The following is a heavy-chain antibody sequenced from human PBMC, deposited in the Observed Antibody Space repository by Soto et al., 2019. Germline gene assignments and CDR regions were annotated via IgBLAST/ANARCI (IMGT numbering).Heavy chain of an antibody. V-gene: IGHV1-69*12. D-gene: IGHD5-12*01. CDR1: GGTFSSYA. Sequence: QVQLVQSGAEVRQPASSVKVSCKTSGGTFSSYAISWVRQAPGQGFEWMGGIVPIVDTSTYAQKFQGKVTNTADESTSTVYMELSSLRSDDTAVYYCVRVVAIPGYPDNWGQGTLVTVSS. CDR3: VRVVAIPGYPDN. J-gene: IGHJ4*02. CDR2: IVPIVDTS.